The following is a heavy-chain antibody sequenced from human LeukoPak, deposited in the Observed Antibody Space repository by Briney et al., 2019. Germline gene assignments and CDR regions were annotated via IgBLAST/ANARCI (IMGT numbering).Heavy chain of an antibody. V-gene: IGHV3-30*03. CDR3: ARAYYYGSGSYSPHRYGMDV. Sequence: GGSLRLSCAASGFTFSSYGMHWVRQATGKGLEWVAVISYEGSNKYYADSVKGRFTISRDNSKNSLYLQMNSLRAEDTAVYYCARAYYYGSGSYSPHRYGMDVWGQGTTVTVSS. CDR2: ISYEGSNK. CDR1: GFTFSSYG. J-gene: IGHJ6*02. D-gene: IGHD3-10*01.